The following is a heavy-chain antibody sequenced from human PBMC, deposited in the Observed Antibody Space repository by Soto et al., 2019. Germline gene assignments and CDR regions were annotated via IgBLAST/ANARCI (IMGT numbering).Heavy chain of an antibody. J-gene: IGHJ4*02. V-gene: IGHV4-34*01. D-gene: IGHD2-15*01. Sequence: QVQLQQWGAGLLKPSETLSLTCAVYGGSFSGYYWSWIRQPPGKGLEWIGEINHSGSTNYNPSLKRRVAISVDTSKHQFSLKLSSVTAADTAVYYCARGRGGGYCSGGSCYQSRYYFDYWGQGTLVTVSS. CDR1: GGSFSGYY. CDR2: INHSGST. CDR3: ARGRGGGYCSGGSCYQSRYYFDY.